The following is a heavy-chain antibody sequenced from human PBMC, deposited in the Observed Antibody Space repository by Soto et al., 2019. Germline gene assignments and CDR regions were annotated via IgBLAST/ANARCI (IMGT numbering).Heavy chain of an antibody. J-gene: IGHJ4*02. CDR1: GLTFSDRD. V-gene: IGHV3-72*01. CDR2: IRKKTNSYTT. Sequence: EGSLRLSWAASGLTFSDRDMDWVRQAPGQGLEWVGRIRKKTNSYTTEYATSVKGRFIISRDDSTNSRYLQMSSLKTEDTAVYYCTTVTTVDYYFDYWGQGTLVTVSS. D-gene: IGHD4-17*01. CDR3: TTVTTVDYYFDY.